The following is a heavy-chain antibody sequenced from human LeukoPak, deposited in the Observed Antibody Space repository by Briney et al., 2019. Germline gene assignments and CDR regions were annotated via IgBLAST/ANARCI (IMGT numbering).Heavy chain of an antibody. Sequence: PSETLSLTCTVSGGSISSGGYYWSWIRQHPGKGLEWIGSIYYSGSTYYNPSLKSRVTISVDTSKNQFSLKLSSVTAADTAVYYCARQSTADGIVVVPAATPSGMDVWGQGTTVTVSS. V-gene: IGHV4-39*01. CDR1: GGSISSGGYY. J-gene: IGHJ6*02. CDR2: IYYSGST. CDR3: ARQSTADGIVVVPAATPSGMDV. D-gene: IGHD2-2*01.